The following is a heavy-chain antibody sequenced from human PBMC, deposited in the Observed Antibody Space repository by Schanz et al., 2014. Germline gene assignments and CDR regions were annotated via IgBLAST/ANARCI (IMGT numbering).Heavy chain of an antibody. CDR1: GLIFSNYV. V-gene: IGHV3-23*01. D-gene: IGHD3-10*01. Sequence: EVQLLESGGGLVQPGGSLKLSCAASGLIFSNYVMSWVRQAPGKGLEWVSTIGTSGGTNYAESVKGRFTISRDNSKITLYLQMNSLRAEDTAVYYCARIGGSVFDYWAQGTLVTVSS. CDR3: ARIGGSVFDY. CDR2: IGTSGGT. J-gene: IGHJ4*02.